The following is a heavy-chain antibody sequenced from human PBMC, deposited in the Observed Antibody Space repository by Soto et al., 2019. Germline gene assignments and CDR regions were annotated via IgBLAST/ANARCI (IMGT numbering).Heavy chain of an antibody. Sequence: EVQLLETGGGLVQPGGSLRLSCTASGFTFQNFVINWVRQAPGKGLEWVSIIGGTGQYTYYADFVRGRFTFSRDNSENTVYLEMNSLRAEDTAIYFCAKGGTSHIYGIDVWGPGTTVIVSS. J-gene: IGHJ6*02. CDR2: IGGTGQYT. CDR3: AKGGTSHIYGIDV. CDR1: GFTFQNFV. D-gene: IGHD2-2*01. V-gene: IGHV3-23*01.